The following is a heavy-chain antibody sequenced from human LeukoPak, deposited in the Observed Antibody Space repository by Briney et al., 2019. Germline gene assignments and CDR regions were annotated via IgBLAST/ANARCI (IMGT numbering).Heavy chain of an antibody. CDR3: ARHSSGWYFGS. D-gene: IGHD6-19*01. CDR1: GYSFTRYW. Sequence: GESLKISCKGSGYSFTRYWIGWVRQMPGKGLELMGIIYPGDSDIRYSPSFQGQVTISADKSTSTAYLQWSSLTASDTAMYYCARHSSGWYFGSWGQGTLVTVSS. J-gene: IGHJ5*02. CDR2: IYPGDSDI. V-gene: IGHV5-51*01.